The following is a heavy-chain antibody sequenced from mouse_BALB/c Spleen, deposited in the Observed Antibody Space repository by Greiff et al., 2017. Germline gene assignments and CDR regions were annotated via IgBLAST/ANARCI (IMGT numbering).Heavy chain of an antibody. V-gene: IGHV5-6-5*01. Sequence: EVKLMESGGGLVKPGGSLKLSCAASGFTFSSYAMSWVRQTPEKRLEWVASISSGGSTYYPDSVKGRFTISRDNARNILYLQMSSLRSEDTAMYYCARGDRYDALYFDYWGQGTTLTVSS. CDR3: ARGDRYDALYFDY. CDR1: GFTFSSYA. D-gene: IGHD2-14*01. J-gene: IGHJ2*01. CDR2: ISSGGST.